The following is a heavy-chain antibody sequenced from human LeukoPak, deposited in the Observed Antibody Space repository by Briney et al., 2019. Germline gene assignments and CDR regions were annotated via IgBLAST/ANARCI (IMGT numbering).Heavy chain of an antibody. Sequence: ASVKVSCKASGYTFTNSYIHWVRQAPGQVLEWMGLINPDGGNTNYAQNFQGRVTMTRDTSISTAYMELSRLRSDDTAVYYCARDGRLLWFGELNWFDPWGQGTLVTVSS. J-gene: IGHJ5*02. D-gene: IGHD3-10*01. V-gene: IGHV1-46*01. CDR1: GYTFTNSY. CDR3: ARDGRLLWFGELNWFDP. CDR2: INPDGGNT.